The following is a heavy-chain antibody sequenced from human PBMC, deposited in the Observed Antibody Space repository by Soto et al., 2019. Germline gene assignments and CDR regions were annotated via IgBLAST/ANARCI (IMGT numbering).Heavy chain of an antibody. Sequence: QVQLVESGGGVVQPGRSLRVSCAASGFTFSNYGIHWVRQAPGKGLEWVAIIWYDGSNKYYADSVKGRFTISRDNSKNTVYLQMNSLRAEDTAVYYCARDDYYYCYGMDVWGQGTTVTVSS. CDR3: ARDDYYYCYGMDV. J-gene: IGHJ6*02. CDR1: GFTFSNYG. CDR2: IWYDGSNK. V-gene: IGHV3-33*01.